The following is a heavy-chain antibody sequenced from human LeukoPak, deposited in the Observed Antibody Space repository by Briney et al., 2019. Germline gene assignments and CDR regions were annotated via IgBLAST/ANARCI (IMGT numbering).Heavy chain of an antibody. Sequence: PGGSLRLSCAASGFTFDDYGMSWVRQAPGKGLEWVSGINWNGGSTGYADSVKGRFTISRDNAKNSLFLQMNSLRAEDTALYYCARYYYDSSGYYGAFDYWGQGTLVTVSS. D-gene: IGHD3-22*01. V-gene: IGHV3-20*04. CDR3: ARYYYDSSGYYGAFDY. CDR1: GFTFDDYG. CDR2: INWNGGST. J-gene: IGHJ4*02.